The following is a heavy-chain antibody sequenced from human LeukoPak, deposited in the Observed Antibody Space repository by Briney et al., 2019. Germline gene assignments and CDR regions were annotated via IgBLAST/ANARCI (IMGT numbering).Heavy chain of an antibody. D-gene: IGHD1-1*01. CDR2: VDPSGGTT. Sequence: ASVKVSCKASGYTFTSYYMHWVRQAPGQGLEWMGIVDPSGGTTSRAQKFQGRVTITRDTSTSTVYMELSSLRSEDTAVYYCARDNTSTGPFDYWGQGTLVTVSS. CDR3: ARDNTSTGPFDY. J-gene: IGHJ4*02. CDR1: GYTFTSYY. V-gene: IGHV1-46*01.